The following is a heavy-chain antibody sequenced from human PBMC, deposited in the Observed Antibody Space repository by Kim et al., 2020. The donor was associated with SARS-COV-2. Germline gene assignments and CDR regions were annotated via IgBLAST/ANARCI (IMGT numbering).Heavy chain of an antibody. D-gene: IGHD5-12*01. J-gene: IGHJ4*02. Sequence: SVTGRFPISRDNAKNMLYLQMNRLRAEDTAIYYCVRNGYSDYGRLEYWGQGTQVTVSS. CDR3: VRNGYSDYGRLEY. V-gene: IGHV3-53*01.